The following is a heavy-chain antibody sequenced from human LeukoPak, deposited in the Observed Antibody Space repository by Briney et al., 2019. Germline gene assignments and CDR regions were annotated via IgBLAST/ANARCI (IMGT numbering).Heavy chain of an antibody. CDR2: INPNSGGT. CDR3: ARAAMVRGVPGWFDP. J-gene: IGHJ5*02. CDR1: GYTFTGYY. V-gene: IGHV1-2*02. D-gene: IGHD3-10*01. Sequence: ASVKVSCKASGYTFTGYYMHWVRQAPGQGLEWMGWINPNSGGTNYAQKFQGRVTMTRDTSISTAYMERSRLRSDDTAVYYCARAAMVRGVPGWFDPWGQGTLVTVSS.